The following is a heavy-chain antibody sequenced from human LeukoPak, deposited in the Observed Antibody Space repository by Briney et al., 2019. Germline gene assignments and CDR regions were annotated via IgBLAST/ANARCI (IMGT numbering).Heavy chain of an antibody. CDR3: ARDNDFLGAFDI. D-gene: IGHD3-3*01. J-gene: IGHJ3*02. CDR1: GFTFSSYS. CDR2: ISSSSSTI. V-gene: IGHV3-48*04. Sequence: QPGGSLRLSCAASGFTFSSYSMNWVRQAPGKGLEWVSYISSSSSTIYYADSVKGRFTISRDNAKNTLYLQMNSLRAEDTAVYYCARDNDFLGAFDIWGQGTMVTVSS.